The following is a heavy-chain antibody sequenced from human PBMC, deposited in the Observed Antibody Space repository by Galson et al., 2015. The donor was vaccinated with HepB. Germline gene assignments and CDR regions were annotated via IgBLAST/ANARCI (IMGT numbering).Heavy chain of an antibody. Sequence: SLRLSCAVSGLSFSDSWLAWVRHAPGTGLEWVADINKGGSEKSYVDSVKGRFFISRDNAKNSLYLQMNSLRGEDTAVYYCAKDPNWAAGNWGKGTLVTVAA. J-gene: IGHJ4*02. CDR2: INKGGSEK. D-gene: IGHD6-13*01. CDR3: AKDPNWAAGN. CDR1: GLSFSDSW. V-gene: IGHV3-7*01.